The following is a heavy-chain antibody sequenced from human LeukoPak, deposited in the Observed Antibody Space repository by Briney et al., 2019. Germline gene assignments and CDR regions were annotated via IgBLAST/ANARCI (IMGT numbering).Heavy chain of an antibody. V-gene: IGHV4-30-4*08. J-gene: IGHJ4*02. CDR3: ARVPLLDYGGNLYYFDY. CDR2: IYYSGST. Sequence: SETLSLTCTVSGGSISSGDYYWSWIRQPPGKGLEWIGYIYYSGSTYYNPSLKSRVTVSVDTSKNQFSLKLSSVTAADTAVYYCARVPLLDYGGNLYYFDYWGQGTLVTVSS. CDR1: GGSISSGDYY. D-gene: IGHD4-23*01.